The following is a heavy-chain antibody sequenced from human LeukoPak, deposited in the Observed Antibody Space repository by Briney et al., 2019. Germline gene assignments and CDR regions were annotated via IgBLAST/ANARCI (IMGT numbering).Heavy chain of an antibody. J-gene: IGHJ4*02. Sequence: SRTLSLTCTVSGGSISSGDYYWSWIRQPPGKGLEWIGYIYYSGSTYYNPSLKSRVTISVDTSKNQFSLKLSSVTAADTAVYYCARDLLNEVNHLDYWGQGTLVTVSS. CDR3: ARDLLNEVNHLDY. D-gene: IGHD1-1*01. V-gene: IGHV4-30-4*01. CDR1: GGSISSGDYY. CDR2: IYYSGST.